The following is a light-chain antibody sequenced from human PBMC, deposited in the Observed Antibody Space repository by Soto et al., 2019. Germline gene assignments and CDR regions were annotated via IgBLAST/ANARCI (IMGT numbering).Light chain of an antibody. CDR3: QQHRT. J-gene: IGKJ1*01. Sequence: DIPMTQSPSTLSASVGDRVTITCRASQSISSWLAWYQQKPGKAPKLLIYKASSLESGVPSRFSGSGSGTEFTLTISSLQPDDFATYYCQQHRTFGQGTKVEIK. V-gene: IGKV1-5*03. CDR1: QSISSW. CDR2: KAS.